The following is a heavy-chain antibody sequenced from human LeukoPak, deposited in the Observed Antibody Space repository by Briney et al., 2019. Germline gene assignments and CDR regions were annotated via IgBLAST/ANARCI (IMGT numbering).Heavy chain of an antibody. V-gene: IGHV4-34*01. CDR1: GGSFSGYY. CDR2: INHSGST. Sequence: SETLSLTCAVYGGSFSGYYWSWIRQPPGKGLEWIGEINHSGSTNYNPSLKSRVTISVDTSKNQFSLKLSSVTAADTAMYYCARVRWFGELSIDYWGQGTLVTVSS. J-gene: IGHJ4*02. CDR3: ARVRWFGELSIDY. D-gene: IGHD3-10*01.